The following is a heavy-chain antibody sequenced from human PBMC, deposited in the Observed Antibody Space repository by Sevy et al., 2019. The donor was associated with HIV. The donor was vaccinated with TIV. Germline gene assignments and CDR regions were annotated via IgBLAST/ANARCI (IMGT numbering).Heavy chain of an antibody. CDR3: ARDPGVTPYYYYYGMDV. D-gene: IGHD3-10*01. Sequence: GGSLRLSCAASGFTFSSYAMHWVRQAPGKGLEWVAVISYDGSNKYYADSVKGRFTISRDNSKNTLYLQMNSLRAEDTAGYYCARDPGVTPYYYYYGMDVWGQGTTVTVSS. CDR2: ISYDGSNK. V-gene: IGHV3-30*04. CDR1: GFTFSSYA. J-gene: IGHJ6*02.